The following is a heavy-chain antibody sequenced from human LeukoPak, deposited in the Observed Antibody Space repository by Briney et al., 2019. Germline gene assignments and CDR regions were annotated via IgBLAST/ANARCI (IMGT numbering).Heavy chain of an antibody. J-gene: IGHJ4*02. CDR1: GFTVSSNY. D-gene: IGHD2-2*01. CDR2: IYSGGST. Sequence: GGSLRLSCAASGFTVSSNYMSWVRQAPGKGLEWVSVIYSGGSTYYADSVKGRFTISRDNSKNTLYLQMNSLRAEDTAVYYCARGYLGYCSSTSCPPSFDYWGQGTLVTVSS. CDR3: ARGYLGYCSSTSCPPSFDY. V-gene: IGHV3-53*05.